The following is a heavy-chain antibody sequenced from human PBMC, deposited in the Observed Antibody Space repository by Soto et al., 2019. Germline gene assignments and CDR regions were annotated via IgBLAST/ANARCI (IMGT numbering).Heavy chain of an antibody. Sequence: QVQLEESGPGLVKASETLSLTCTVSGGSITNNYWSWIRQFPGKGLEWIGYVYSSGRTKHNPSLTSRVTISVDTAKNQFSLKLSSVTAADTAIYYCARPLPNYYYYYMDVWGKGTTVTVSS. CDR2: VYSSGRT. CDR3: ARPLPNYYYYYMDV. J-gene: IGHJ6*03. D-gene: IGHD2-8*01. V-gene: IGHV4-59*08. CDR1: GGSITNNY.